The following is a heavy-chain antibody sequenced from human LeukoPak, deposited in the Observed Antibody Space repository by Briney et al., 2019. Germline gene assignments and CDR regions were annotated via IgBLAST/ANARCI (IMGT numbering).Heavy chain of an antibody. CDR3: ARHYSGDLYYFDY. Sequence: SETLSLTCTVSGGSISSSRFYWGWIRQPPGKGLEWIGSIYYSGSTSYKPSLKSRVTMSVDTSQNQFSLRLSSVTAADTAVYYCARHYSGDLYYFDYWGQGTLVTVSS. J-gene: IGHJ4*02. CDR2: IYYSGST. V-gene: IGHV4-39*01. CDR1: GGSISSSRFY. D-gene: IGHD4-17*01.